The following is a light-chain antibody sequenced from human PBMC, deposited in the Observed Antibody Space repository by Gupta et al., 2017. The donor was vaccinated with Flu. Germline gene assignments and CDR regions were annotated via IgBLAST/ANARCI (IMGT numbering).Light chain of an antibody. J-gene: IGLJ3*02. CDR2: ATT. V-gene: IGLV8-61*01. CDR1: SGSVSTSNY. CDR3: VLYMGNGISV. Sequence: SSGSVSTSNYPSWYQQAPGQAPRSLMFATTARSAGVPDRFSGSILGSKAALTIAGAQADDEADYYCVLYMGNGISVFGGGTRLTVL.